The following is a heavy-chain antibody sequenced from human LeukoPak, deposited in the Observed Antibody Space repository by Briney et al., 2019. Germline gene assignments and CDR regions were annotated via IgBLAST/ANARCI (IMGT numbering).Heavy chain of an antibody. J-gene: IGHJ4*02. Sequence: SETLSLTCTVSGASISSSYWSWIRQPPGKGLEWIGYIYYSGSTDYSPSLKSRVTLSVDTSKNPCSLKLSSVTAADTAVYYCARGRVYLDFWGQGTLVTVSS. CDR1: GASISSSY. V-gene: IGHV4-59*01. CDR2: IYYSGST. CDR3: ARGRVYLDF.